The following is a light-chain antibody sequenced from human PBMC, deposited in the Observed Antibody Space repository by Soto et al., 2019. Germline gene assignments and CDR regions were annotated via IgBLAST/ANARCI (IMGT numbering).Light chain of an antibody. CDR2: HTS. J-gene: IGKJ4*01. CDR1: QGISSF. CDR3: QQGSSFPLT. Sequence: DIQMTQSPSSVSASIGDRVTITCRASQGISSFLSWYQQKPGKAPKLLISHTSTLQSGVPSRFSGSVSGKDLTLAISSLQPEDFATYYCQQGSSFPLTCGGGTKVEI. V-gene: IGKV1D-12*01.